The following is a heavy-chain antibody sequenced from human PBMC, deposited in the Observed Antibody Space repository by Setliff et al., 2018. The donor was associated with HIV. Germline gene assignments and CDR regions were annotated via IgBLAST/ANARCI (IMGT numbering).Heavy chain of an antibody. CDR2: MNPNSGNT. CDR1: GYTFTSYD. V-gene: IGHV1-8*03. CDR3: AGGVGVGYYGSGGYYPYYYYGMDV. J-gene: IGHJ6*02. D-gene: IGHD3-10*01. Sequence: ASVKVSCKASGYTFTSYDTNWVRQATGQGLEWMGWMNPNSGNTGYAQKFQGRVTITRNTSISTAYMELSGLRSEDTAVYYCAGGVGVGYYGSGGYYPYYYYGMDVWGQGTTVTVSS.